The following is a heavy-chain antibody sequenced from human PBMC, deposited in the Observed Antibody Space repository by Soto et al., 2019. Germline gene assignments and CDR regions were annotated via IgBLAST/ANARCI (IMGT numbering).Heavy chain of an antibody. CDR3: AKGQGVVSAANEYYYYGMDV. CDR2: ISGSGGST. D-gene: IGHD2-2*01. CDR1: GFTFRIYA. J-gene: IGHJ6*02. V-gene: IGHV3-23*01. Sequence: GGSLRLSCAASGFTFRIYAMSWVRQAPGKGLEWVSAISGSGGSTYYADSVKGRFTISRDNSKNTLYLQMNSLRAEDTAVYYCAKGQGVVSAANEYYYYGMDVWGQGTTVTVYS.